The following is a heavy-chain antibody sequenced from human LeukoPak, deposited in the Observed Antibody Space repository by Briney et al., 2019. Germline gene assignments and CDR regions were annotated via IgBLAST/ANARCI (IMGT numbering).Heavy chain of an antibody. J-gene: IGHJ4*02. CDR3: ARSHSSSLRAPFGY. V-gene: IGHV1-18*01. Sequence: ASVKVSCKASGYTFSNYGIIWVRQAPGKGLDWMGWINPYNGNTNFGQKVQGRLTITTDTTTRPAYMELRNLRSDDTAVYYCARSHSSSLRAPFGYWGQGTLVTVSS. CDR2: INPYNGNT. CDR1: GYTFSNYG. D-gene: IGHD3-22*01.